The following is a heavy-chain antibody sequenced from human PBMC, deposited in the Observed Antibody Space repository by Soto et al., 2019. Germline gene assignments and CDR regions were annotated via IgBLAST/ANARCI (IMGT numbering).Heavy chain of an antibody. CDR3: AKGEGDSSGYYLVYFDY. CDR2: ISGSGGST. J-gene: IGHJ4*03. CDR1: GFTFSSYG. Sequence: GGSLRLSCAASGFTFSSYGMHWVRQAPGKGLEWVSAISGSGGSTYYADSVKGRFTISRDNSKNTLYLQMNSLRAEDTAVYYCAKGEGDSSGYYLVYFDYWGQGTMVTVSS. D-gene: IGHD3-22*01. V-gene: IGHV3-23*01.